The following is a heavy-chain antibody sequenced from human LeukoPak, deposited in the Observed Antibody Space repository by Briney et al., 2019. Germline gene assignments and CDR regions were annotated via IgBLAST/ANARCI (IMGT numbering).Heavy chain of an antibody. CDR2: ISSSGSTI. CDR1: GFTFSDYY. J-gene: IGHJ4*02. V-gene: IGHV3-11*04. Sequence: GGSLRLSCAVSGFTFSDYYMNWIRQAPGKGLEWVSYISSSGSTIYYADSVKGRFTISRDNAKNSLYLQMNSLRAEDTAVYYCARVWYSGSYPVDYWGQGTLVTVSS. CDR3: ARVWYSGSYPVDY. D-gene: IGHD1-26*01.